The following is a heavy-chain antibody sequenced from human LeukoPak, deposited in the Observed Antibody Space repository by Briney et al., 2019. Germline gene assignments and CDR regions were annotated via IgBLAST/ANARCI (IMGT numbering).Heavy chain of an antibody. D-gene: IGHD6-19*01. J-gene: IGHJ4*02. CDR1: GYTFTGYY. V-gene: IGHV1-2*02. Sequence: ASVRVSCKASGYTFTGYYMHWVRQAPGQGLEWMGWINPNSGGTNYAQKFQGRVTMTRDTSISTAYMELSRLRSDDTAVYYCARDGYSSGWYLAGWGQGTLVTVSS. CDR2: INPNSGGT. CDR3: ARDGYSSGWYLAG.